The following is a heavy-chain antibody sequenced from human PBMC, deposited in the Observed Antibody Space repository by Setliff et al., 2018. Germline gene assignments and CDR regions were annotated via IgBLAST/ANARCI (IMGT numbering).Heavy chain of an antibody. CDR2: IYYSGAT. CDR3: ARHGSIGYDSSGYYYDAFDI. D-gene: IGHD3-22*01. V-gene: IGHV4-59*08. Sequence: SETLSLTCSVSGGSINRDYWSWIRQPPGKGLEWIGFIYYSGATTYKPSLKSRVTISVDTSKNQFSLKLSSVTAADTAVYYCARHGSIGYDSSGYYYDAFDIWGQGTMVTVSS. J-gene: IGHJ3*02. CDR1: GGSINRDY.